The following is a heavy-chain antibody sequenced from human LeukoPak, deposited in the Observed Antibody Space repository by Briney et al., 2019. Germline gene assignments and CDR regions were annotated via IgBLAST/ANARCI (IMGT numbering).Heavy chain of an antibody. CDR3: ARRSSTPPYYMDV. Sequence: ASVKVSCKASGYTFTGYGISWVRQAPGQGLEWMGWISAYSGNTNYAQKLQGRVTMTTDTSTSTAYMELRSLRSDDTAVYYRARRSSTPPYYMDVWGKGTTVTVSS. V-gene: IGHV1-18*01. D-gene: IGHD2-2*01. CDR2: ISAYSGNT. J-gene: IGHJ6*03. CDR1: GYTFTGYG.